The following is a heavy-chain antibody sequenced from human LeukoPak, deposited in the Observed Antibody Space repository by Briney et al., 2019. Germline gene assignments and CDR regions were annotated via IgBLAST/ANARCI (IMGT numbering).Heavy chain of an antibody. D-gene: IGHD3-16*01. Sequence: PGRSLRLSCAASGFTFSSYGMHWVRQAPGKGLEWVAVISYDGSNKYYADSVKGRFTISRDNSKNTLYLQMNSLRAGDTGVYYCANSGAGGGGYWGQGTLVTVSS. J-gene: IGHJ4*02. CDR3: ANSGAGGGGY. CDR2: ISYDGSNK. CDR1: GFTFSSYG. V-gene: IGHV3-30*18.